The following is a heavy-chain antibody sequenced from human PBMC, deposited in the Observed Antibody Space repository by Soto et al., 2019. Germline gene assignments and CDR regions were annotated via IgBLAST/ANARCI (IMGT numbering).Heavy chain of an antibody. J-gene: IGHJ6*02. Sequence: GSLRLSCAASGFTFRSYAMICVRQAPGKGLEWVSGLSGSGGSTYYADSVKGRFTISRDNSKNTLYLQMNSLRAEDTAVYYCARGLLGYCMSTTCDAGRDYYYGLDVWGQGTTVTVSS. V-gene: IGHV3-23*01. CDR1: GFTFRSYA. D-gene: IGHD2-2*01. CDR3: ARGLLGYCMSTTCDAGRDYYYGLDV. CDR2: LSGSGGST.